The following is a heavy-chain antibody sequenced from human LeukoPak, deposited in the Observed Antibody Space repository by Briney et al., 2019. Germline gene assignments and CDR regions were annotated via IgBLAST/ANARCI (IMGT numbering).Heavy chain of an antibody. D-gene: IGHD3-22*01. CDR3: AEGAEYYYDSSGYSLGY. J-gene: IGHJ4*02. CDR1: GYTFTSYD. CDR2: MNPNSGNT. Sequence: ASVKVSCKASGYTFTSYDINWVRQATGQGLEWMGWMNPNSGNTGYAQKFQGRVTMTRNTSISTAYMELSSLRSEDTAVYYCAEGAEYYYDSSGYSLGYWGQGTLVTVSS. V-gene: IGHV1-8*01.